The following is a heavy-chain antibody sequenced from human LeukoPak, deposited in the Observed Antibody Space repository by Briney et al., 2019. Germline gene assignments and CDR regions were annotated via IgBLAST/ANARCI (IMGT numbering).Heavy chain of an antibody. CDR1: GFTFGSYG. J-gene: IGHJ4*02. D-gene: IGHD2-15*01. Sequence: GGSLRLSCAASGFTFGSYGMHWARHAPGRGLEWVALIRYDGSNKYYADSVKGRFTISRDNSKNTLYLQMNSLRAEDTAVYYCTRNLGYCTGGGCYADYWGQGTLVTVSS. CDR2: IRYDGSNK. CDR3: TRNLGYCTGGGCYADY. V-gene: IGHV3-30*02.